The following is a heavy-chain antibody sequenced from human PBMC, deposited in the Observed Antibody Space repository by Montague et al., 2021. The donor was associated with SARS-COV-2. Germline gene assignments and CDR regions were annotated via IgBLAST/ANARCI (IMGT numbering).Heavy chain of an antibody. D-gene: IGHD1-26*01. CDR1: GYTFTGYY. Sequence: SVKVSCKASGYTFTGYYIHWVRQAPGQGLEWMGWINPNRGGTNYAQKFQGWVTMTRNTSITTAYMELSRLKSDDTAVYYCARVLSGSSLWAFDIWGQGTMVIVSS. J-gene: IGHJ3*02. CDR2: INPNRGGT. V-gene: IGHV1-2*04. CDR3: ARVLSGSSLWAFDI.